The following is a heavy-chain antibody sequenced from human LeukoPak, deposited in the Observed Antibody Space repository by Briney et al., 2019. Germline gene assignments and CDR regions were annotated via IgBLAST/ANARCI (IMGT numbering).Heavy chain of an antibody. CDR1: GYTFTSYG. J-gene: IGHJ6*02. CDR3: ARDMGDYYYYYYGMDV. CDR2: ISAYNGNT. D-gene: IGHD4-17*01. Sequence: GASVKVSCKASGYTFTSYGISWARQAPGQGLEWMGWISAYNGNTNYAQKLQGRVTMTTDTSTSTAYMELRSLRSDDTAVYYCARDMGDYYYYYYGMDVWGQGTTVTVSS. V-gene: IGHV1-18*01.